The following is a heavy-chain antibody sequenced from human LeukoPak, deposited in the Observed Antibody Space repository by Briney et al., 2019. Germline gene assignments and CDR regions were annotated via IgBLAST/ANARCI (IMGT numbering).Heavy chain of an antibody. D-gene: IGHD6-19*01. V-gene: IGHV1-2*04. Sequence: GASVKVSCKASGYTFTSYGISWVRQAPGQGLEWMGWINPNSGGTNYAQKFQGWVTMTRDTSISTAYMELSRLRSDDTAVYYCARAFTRTSGWRYRGQGTLVTVSS. CDR1: GYTFTSYG. CDR2: INPNSGGT. CDR3: ARAFTRTSGWRY. J-gene: IGHJ4*02.